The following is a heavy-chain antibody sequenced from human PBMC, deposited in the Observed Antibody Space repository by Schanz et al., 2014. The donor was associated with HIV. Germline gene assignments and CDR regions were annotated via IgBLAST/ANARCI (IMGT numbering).Heavy chain of an antibody. D-gene: IGHD4-17*01. CDR1: GFTFSNYG. CDR3: AKEGPTVTPGYYYGMDV. J-gene: IGHJ6*02. CDR2: ISYDGSYK. V-gene: IGHV3-30*18. Sequence: VQLVESGGGLVKPGGSLRLSCAASGFTFSNYGMHWVRQAPGKGLEWVAIISYDGSYKYYADSVKGRFNISRDNSKNRLYLQMNSLRAEDTAVYYCAKEGPTVTPGYYYGMDVWGQGTTVTVSS.